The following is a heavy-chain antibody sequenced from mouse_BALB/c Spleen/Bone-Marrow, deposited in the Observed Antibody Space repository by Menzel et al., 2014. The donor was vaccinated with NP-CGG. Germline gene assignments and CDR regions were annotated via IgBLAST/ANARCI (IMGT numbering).Heavy chain of an antibody. CDR1: GFTFSDAW. D-gene: IGHD2-3*01. CDR3: TREDGYSPFAY. V-gene: IGHV6-6*01. CDR2: IGNKANNHAT. J-gene: IGHJ3*01. Sequence: EVQLVESGGGLVQPGGSMKLSCAASGFTFSDAWMDWVRQSPEKGLEWVAEIGNKANNHATYYAESVKGRLTISRDDSKSSVYLQMNSLKAEDTGIYYCTREDGYSPFAYWGQGTLVTVST.